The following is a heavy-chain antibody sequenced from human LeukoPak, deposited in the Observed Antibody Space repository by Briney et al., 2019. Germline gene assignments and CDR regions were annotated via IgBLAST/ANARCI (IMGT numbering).Heavy chain of an antibody. J-gene: IGHJ3*02. Sequence: SETLSLTCTVSGGSISSSSYYWGWMRQPPGKGLQWIGSIYYSGSTYYNPSLKSRVTISVDTSKNQFSLKLSSVTAADTAVYYCARSYYDFWSGYYDAFDIWGQGTMVTVSS. CDR1: GGSISSSSYY. D-gene: IGHD3-3*01. V-gene: IGHV4-39*01. CDR2: IYYSGST. CDR3: ARSYYDFWSGYYDAFDI.